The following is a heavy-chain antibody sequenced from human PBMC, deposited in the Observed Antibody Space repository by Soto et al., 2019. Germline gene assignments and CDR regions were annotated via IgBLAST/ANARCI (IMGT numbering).Heavy chain of an antibody. CDR2: ISYSGTT. J-gene: IGHJ4*02. CDR1: GGSISRGNYY. Sequence: SETRCLTCTVSGGSISRGNYYWSWIRQPPGKGLEWIGFISYSGTTHYSASLRSRVSISVDTSKNQFSLDLSSVTAADTAVYYCATMGTPVTGLYYFDYWGQGTLVTVS. D-gene: IGHD4-17*01. V-gene: IGHV4-30-4*01. CDR3: ATMGTPVTGLYYFDY.